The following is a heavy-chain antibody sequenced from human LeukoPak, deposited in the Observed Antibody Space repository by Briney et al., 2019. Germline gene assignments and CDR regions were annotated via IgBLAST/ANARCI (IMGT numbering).Heavy chain of an antibody. J-gene: IGHJ4*02. CDR2: IKHDGSEK. Sequence: PGGSLRLSCAASGFTFDDYAMHWVRQAPGKGLEWVANIKHDGSEKNYVDSVKGRFTISRDNAKNSLYLQMNSLRAEDTAVYYCATPLDYYDRSDSHQGGDWGQGTLVTVSS. CDR1: GFTFDDYA. V-gene: IGHV3-7*03. CDR3: ATPLDYYDRSDSHQGGD. D-gene: IGHD3-22*01.